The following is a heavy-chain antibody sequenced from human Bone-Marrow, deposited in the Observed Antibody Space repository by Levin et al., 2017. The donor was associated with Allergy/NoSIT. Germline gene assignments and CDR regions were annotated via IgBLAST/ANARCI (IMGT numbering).Heavy chain of an antibody. CDR3: ASGSNQPYYDYYGMDV. D-gene: IGHD1-26*01. Sequence: GESLKISCAASGFTFSSYAMSWVRQAPGKGLEWVSGISGSGGSTYYADSVKGRFTISRDNSKNTLYLQMNSLRAEDTAVYYCASGSNQPYYDYYGMDVWGQGTTVTVSS. CDR1: GFTFSSYA. V-gene: IGHV3-23*01. CDR2: ISGSGGST. J-gene: IGHJ6*02.